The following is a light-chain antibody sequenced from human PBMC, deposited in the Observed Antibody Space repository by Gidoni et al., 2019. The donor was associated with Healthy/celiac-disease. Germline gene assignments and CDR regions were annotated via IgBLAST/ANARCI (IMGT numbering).Light chain of an antibody. V-gene: IGKV1-39*01. CDR2: AAS. J-gene: IGKJ3*01. Sequence: DIQMTQSPSSLSASVGDRVTITCRASQSISSYLNWYQQKPGKAPKLLIYAASSLQSGVPSRFSGSGSGTDFTLTISSLQPEDFATYYCQQSYSTQWTTFXPXTKVDIK. CDR3: QQSYSTQWTT. CDR1: QSISSY.